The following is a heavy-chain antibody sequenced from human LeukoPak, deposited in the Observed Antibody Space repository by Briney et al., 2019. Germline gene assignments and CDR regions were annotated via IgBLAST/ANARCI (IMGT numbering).Heavy chain of an antibody. V-gene: IGHV3-23*01. J-gene: IGHJ4*02. D-gene: IGHD3-22*01. CDR3: SPPRSDSSGYYYVY. CDR1: GLTFSSYV. Sequence: GGSLRLSCTASGLTFSSYVMSWVRQAPGKGLEWVSTISGSGGSTFYADSVRGRFTISRDNSRSTLYLQMNSLRAEDTATYYCSPPRSDSSGYYYVYWGQGTLVTVSS. CDR2: ISGSGGST.